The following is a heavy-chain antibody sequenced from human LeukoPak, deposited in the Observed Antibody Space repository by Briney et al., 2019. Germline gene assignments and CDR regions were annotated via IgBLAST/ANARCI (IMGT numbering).Heavy chain of an antibody. Sequence: ASVTVSCKASGYTFTSYAMHWVRQAPGQRLEWMGWINAGNGNTKYSQKFQGRVTITRDTSASTAYMELSSLRSEDTAVYYCARADDYGDYDHYYYGMDVWGQGTTVTVSS. D-gene: IGHD4-17*01. CDR2: INAGNGNT. V-gene: IGHV1-3*01. J-gene: IGHJ6*02. CDR1: GYTFTSYA. CDR3: ARADDYGDYDHYYYGMDV.